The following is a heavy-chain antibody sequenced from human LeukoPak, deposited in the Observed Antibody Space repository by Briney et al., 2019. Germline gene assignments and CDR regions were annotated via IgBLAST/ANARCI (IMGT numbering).Heavy chain of an antibody. V-gene: IGHV4-31*03. CDR2: IYYSGST. J-gene: IGHJ6*02. Sequence: SETLSLTCTVSGGSVSSGSYYWSWIRQHPGKGLEWIGYIYYSGSTYYNPSLKSRVTISVDTSKNQFSLKLSSVTAADTAVYYCARENDYDLGMDVWGQGTTVTVSS. CDR3: ARENDYDLGMDV. D-gene: IGHD3-3*01. CDR1: GGSVSSGSYY.